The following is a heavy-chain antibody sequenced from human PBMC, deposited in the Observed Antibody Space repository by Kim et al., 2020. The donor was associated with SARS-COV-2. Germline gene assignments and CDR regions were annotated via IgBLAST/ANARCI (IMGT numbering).Heavy chain of an antibody. J-gene: IGHJ4*02. V-gene: IGHV1-69*01. Sequence: NYAQKCQGRVTITADESTSTAYMELSSLRSEDTAVYYCASPVPATAAFDYWGQGTLVTVSS. CDR3: ASPVPATAAFDY. D-gene: IGHD2-2*01.